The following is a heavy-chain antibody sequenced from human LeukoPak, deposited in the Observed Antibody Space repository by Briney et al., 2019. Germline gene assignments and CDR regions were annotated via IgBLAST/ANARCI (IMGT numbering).Heavy chain of an antibody. CDR1: GFTFSSYW. CDR3: ARDATRSYDSGGYYSGAFDI. D-gene: IGHD3-22*01. V-gene: IGHV3-74*01. Sequence: GGSLRLSCAASGFTFSSYWMHWVRQAPGKGLVWVSRINSDGSSTSYADSVKGRFTISRDNAKNTLYLQMNSLRAEDTAVYYCARDATRSYDSGGYYSGAFDIWGQGTMVTVSS. J-gene: IGHJ3*02. CDR2: INSDGSST.